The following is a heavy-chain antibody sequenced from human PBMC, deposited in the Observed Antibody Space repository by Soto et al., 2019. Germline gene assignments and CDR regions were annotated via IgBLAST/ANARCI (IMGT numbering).Heavy chain of an antibody. CDR2: ISVSGSSI. Sequence: QVQLVESGGGLVKPGGSLRLSCAASGFTFSDYYMTWVRQAPGKGLGWVSYISVSGSSIKYADSVRGRFTITRDNAKNSLFLQMNSLRAEDTAVYYCARVDDGFDEVNFDYWGQGTLVTVSS. CDR1: GFTFSDYY. V-gene: IGHV3-11*01. D-gene: IGHD5-12*01. CDR3: ARVDDGFDEVNFDY. J-gene: IGHJ4*02.